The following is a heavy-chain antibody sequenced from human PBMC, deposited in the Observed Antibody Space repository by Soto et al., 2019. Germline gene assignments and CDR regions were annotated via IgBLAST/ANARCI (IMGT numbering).Heavy chain of an antibody. CDR1: GYTFTSYD. J-gene: IGHJ5*02. CDR2: MNPNSGNT. D-gene: IGHD5-18*01. Sequence: QVQLVQSGAEVKKPGASVKVSCKASGYTFTSYDINWVRQATGQGLEWMGWMNPNSGNTGYAQKFQGRVTMTRNTXXSTAYMELSSLRSEDTAVYYCATSYHTAMVAWFGPWGQGTLVTVSS. V-gene: IGHV1-8*01. CDR3: ATSYHTAMVAWFGP.